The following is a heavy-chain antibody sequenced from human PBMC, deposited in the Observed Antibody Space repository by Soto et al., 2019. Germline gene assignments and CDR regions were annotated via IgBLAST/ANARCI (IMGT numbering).Heavy chain of an antibody. D-gene: IGHD4-4*01. CDR2: ISGSGGST. CDR1: GFTFSSYA. V-gene: IGHV3-23*01. Sequence: GGSLRLSCAASGFTFSSYAMSWVRQAPGKGLEWVSAISGSGGSTYYADSVKGRFTISRDNSKNTLYLQMNSLRAEDTAVYYCAKPGSYSNYSNRYYYYYGMDVWGQGTTVTVSS. J-gene: IGHJ6*02. CDR3: AKPGSYSNYSNRYYYYYGMDV.